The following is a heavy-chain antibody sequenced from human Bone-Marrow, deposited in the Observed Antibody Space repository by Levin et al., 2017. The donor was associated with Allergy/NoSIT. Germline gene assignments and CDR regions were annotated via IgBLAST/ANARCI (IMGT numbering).Heavy chain of an antibody. D-gene: IGHD6-19*01. V-gene: IGHV4-34*01. J-gene: IGHJ6*02. CDR2: INHSGST. CDR1: GGSFSGYY. CDR3: ARGRSVAGTPNEYDYYYDGMDV. Sequence: SETLSLTCAVYGGSFSGYYWSWIRQPPGKGLEWIGEINHSGSTNYNPSLKSRVTISVDTSKNQFSLKLSSVTAADTAVYYCARGRSVAGTPNEYDYYYDGMDVWGQGTTVTVSS.